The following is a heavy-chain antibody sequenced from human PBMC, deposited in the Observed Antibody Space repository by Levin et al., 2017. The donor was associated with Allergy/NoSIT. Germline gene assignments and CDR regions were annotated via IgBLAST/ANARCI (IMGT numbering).Heavy chain of an antibody. J-gene: IGHJ4*02. V-gene: IGHV4-30-2*01. Sequence: SETLSLTCAVSGGSISSGGYSWSWIRQPPGKGLEWIGYIYLSGSTYYNPSLKSRVTISIDRSKNQFSLKLSSVTAADTAVYYCASSPVYYGSRSYYDYFDYWGQGTLVTVSS. CDR1: GGSISSGGYS. D-gene: IGHD3-10*01. CDR3: ASSPVYYGSRSYYDYFDY. CDR2: IYLSGST.